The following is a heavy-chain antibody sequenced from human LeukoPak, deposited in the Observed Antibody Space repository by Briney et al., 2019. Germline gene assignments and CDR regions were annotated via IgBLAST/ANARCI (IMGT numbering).Heavy chain of an antibody. CDR2: FDPEDGET. J-gene: IGHJ4*02. Sequence: ASVKVSCKVSGYTLTELSMHWVRQAPGKGLEGMGGFDPEDGETIYAQKFQGRVTMTEDTSTDTAYMELSSLRSEETAVYYCATLNYGDYPWWGQGTLVTVSS. D-gene: IGHD4-17*01. CDR1: GYTLTELS. V-gene: IGHV1-24*01. CDR3: ATLNYGDYPW.